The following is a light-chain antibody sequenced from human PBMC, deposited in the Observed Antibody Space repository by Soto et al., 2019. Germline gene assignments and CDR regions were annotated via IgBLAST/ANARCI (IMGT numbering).Light chain of an antibody. CDR3: QQYNSFSWT. CDR2: DAS. J-gene: IGKJ1*01. V-gene: IGKV1-5*01. Sequence: DLHMTQSPSPLSASLAYSVTITCRASQSISTWLAWYQQKPGKAPKLLIYDASSLEGGVPSRFSGSGSGTEFTLTISGLQPDDFATYYCQQYNSFSWTFGQGTKVDIK. CDR1: QSISTW.